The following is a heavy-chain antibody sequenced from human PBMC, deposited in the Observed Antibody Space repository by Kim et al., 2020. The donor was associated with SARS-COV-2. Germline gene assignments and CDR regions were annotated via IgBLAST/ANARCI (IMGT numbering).Heavy chain of an antibody. CDR2: ISSSSSYI. J-gene: IGHJ5*02. D-gene: IGHD2-15*01. CDR1: GFTFSSYS. V-gene: IGHV3-21*01. Sequence: GGSLRLSCAASGFTFSSYSMNWVRQAPGKGLEWVSSISSSSSYIYYADSVKGRFTISRDNAKNSLYLQMNSLRAEDTAVYYCARDPCRGSCSRGGHWFDPWGQGTLVTVSS. CDR3: ARDPCRGSCSRGGHWFDP.